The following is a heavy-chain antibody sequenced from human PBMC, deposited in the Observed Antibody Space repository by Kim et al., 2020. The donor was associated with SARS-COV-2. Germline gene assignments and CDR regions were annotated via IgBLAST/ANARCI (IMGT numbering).Heavy chain of an antibody. CDR3: AKIREYDSSGYYGADYFDY. J-gene: IGHJ4*02. Sequence: GGSLRLSCAASGFTFSSYAMSWVRQAPGKGLEWVSAISGSGGSTYYADSVKGRFTISRDNSKNTLYLQMNSLRAEDTAVYYCAKIREYDSSGYYGADYFDYWGQGTLVTVSS. CDR2: ISGSGGST. CDR1: GFTFSSYA. D-gene: IGHD3-22*01. V-gene: IGHV3-23*01.